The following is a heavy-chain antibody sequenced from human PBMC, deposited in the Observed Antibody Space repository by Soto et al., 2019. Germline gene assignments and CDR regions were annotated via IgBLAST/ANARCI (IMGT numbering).Heavy chain of an antibody. CDR2: INHSGST. D-gene: IGHD4-17*01. CDR3: ARGPTELMTTVTNFDY. J-gene: IGHJ4*02. V-gene: IGHV4-34*01. CDR1: GGSFSGYY. Sequence: SETLSLTCAVYGGSFSGYYWSWIRQPPGKGLEWIGEINHSGSTNYNPSLKSRVTISVDTSKNQFSLKLSSVTAADTAVYYCARGPTELMTTVTNFDYWGQGTLVTVSS.